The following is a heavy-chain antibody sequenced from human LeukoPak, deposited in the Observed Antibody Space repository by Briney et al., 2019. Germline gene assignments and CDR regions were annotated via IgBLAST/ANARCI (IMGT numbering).Heavy chain of an antibody. CDR2: IIPIFGTA. Sequence: GASVKVSCKASRGTFSSYAISWVRQAPGQGLEWMGGIIPIFGTANYAQKFQGRVTITADESTSTAYMELSSLRSEDTAVYYCARMDDILTGYNPWGQGTLVTVSS. D-gene: IGHD3-9*01. CDR3: ARMDDILTGYNP. J-gene: IGHJ5*02. CDR1: RGTFSSYA. V-gene: IGHV1-69*13.